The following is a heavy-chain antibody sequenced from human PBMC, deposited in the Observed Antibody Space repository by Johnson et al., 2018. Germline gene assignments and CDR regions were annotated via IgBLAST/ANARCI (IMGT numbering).Heavy chain of an antibody. CDR1: GFTFGDYA. V-gene: IGHV3-49*03. D-gene: IGHD6-13*01. CDR2: IRSKASGGTT. Sequence: QLVESGGGLVQXGRSXRLXCTASGFTFGDYAMSWFRQAPGKGLEWVGFIRSKASGGTTEYAASVKGRFTISRDDSKSIAYLQMNSLKTEDTAVYYCTRDKAAAGVRAFDIWGQGTMVTVSS. J-gene: IGHJ3*02. CDR3: TRDKAAAGVRAFDI.